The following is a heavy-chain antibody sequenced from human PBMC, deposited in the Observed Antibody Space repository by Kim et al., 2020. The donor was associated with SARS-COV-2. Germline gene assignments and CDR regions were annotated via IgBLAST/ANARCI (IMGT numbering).Heavy chain of an antibody. V-gene: IGHV4-59*01. CDR1: GGSISNYY. CDR2: IYYSGST. Sequence: SETLSHTCTVSGGSISNYYWSWIRQPPGKGLEWIGYIYYSGSTNYNPSLKSRVTISVDTSKNQFSLKLSSVTAADTAVYYCARGRVVPSPHYYMDVWGKGTTVTVSS. CDR3: ARGRVVPSPHYYMDV. J-gene: IGHJ6*03. D-gene: IGHD2-2*01.